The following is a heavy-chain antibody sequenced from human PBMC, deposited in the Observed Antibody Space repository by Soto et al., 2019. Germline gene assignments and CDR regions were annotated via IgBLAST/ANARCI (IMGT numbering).Heavy chain of an antibody. D-gene: IGHD3-10*01. CDR3: ARRITMVRGVIYWYFDL. J-gene: IGHJ2*01. CDR2: IYYSGST. Sequence: SETVSLTCTVSGGSISSSSYYWGWIRQPPGKGLEWIGSIYYSGSTYYNPSLKSRVTISVDTSKNQFSLKLSSVTAADTAVYYCARRITMVRGVIYWYFDLWGRGTLVT. CDR1: GGSISSSSYY. V-gene: IGHV4-39*01.